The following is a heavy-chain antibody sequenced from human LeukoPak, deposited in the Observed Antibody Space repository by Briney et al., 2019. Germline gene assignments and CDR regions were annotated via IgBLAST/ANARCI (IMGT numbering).Heavy chain of an antibody. V-gene: IGHV1-18*01. D-gene: IGHD6-6*01. CDR2: ISAYNGNT. CDR1: GYTFSNYA. J-gene: IGHJ4*02. CDR3: ARAWGEDIAARPYYFDY. Sequence: ASVKVSCKASGYTFSNYAISWVRQAPGQGLEWMGWISAYNGNTNYAPKLQGRVTMTTDTSTGAAYMELRSLRSDGTAVYYCARAWGEDIAARPYYFDYWGQGSLVTVSS.